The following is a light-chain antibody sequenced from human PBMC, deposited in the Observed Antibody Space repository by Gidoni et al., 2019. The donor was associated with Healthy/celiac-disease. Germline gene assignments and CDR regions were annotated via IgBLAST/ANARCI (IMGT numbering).Light chain of an antibody. Sequence: QSVLTQPPSASGTPGPTVTISCSGSSSNIGSNTVNWYQQLPGTAPKLLIYSNNQRPSGVPDRFSGSKSGNSASLAISGLQSEDEADYYCAAWDDSLNGPWVVGGGTKLTVL. V-gene: IGLV1-44*01. CDR2: SNN. CDR3: AAWDDSLNGPWV. CDR1: SSNIGSNT. J-gene: IGLJ3*02.